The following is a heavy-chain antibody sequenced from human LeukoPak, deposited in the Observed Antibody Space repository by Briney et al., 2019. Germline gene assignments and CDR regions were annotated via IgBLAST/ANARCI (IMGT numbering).Heavy chain of an antibody. CDR3: ARDSLDGDGYNHGAFDI. D-gene: IGHD5-24*01. CDR2: IYYSGST. V-gene: IGHV4-59*01. CDR1: GGSFSGYY. Sequence: SETLSLTCAVYGGSFSGYYWSWIRQPPGKGLEWIGYIYYSGSTNYNPSLKSRVTISVDTSKNQFSLKLSSVTAADTAVYYCARDSLDGDGYNHGAFDIWGQGTMVTVSS. J-gene: IGHJ3*02.